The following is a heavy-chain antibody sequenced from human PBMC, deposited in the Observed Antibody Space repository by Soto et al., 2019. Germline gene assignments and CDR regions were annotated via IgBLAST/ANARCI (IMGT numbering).Heavy chain of an antibody. D-gene: IGHD3-16*01. J-gene: IGHJ6*02. CDR3: ARVPSPFDFYYAMDV. CDR1: GYSIGSGNKY. CDR2: IFSSGTT. V-gene: IGHV4-30-4*02. Sequence: PSETLSLTCTFSGYSIGSGNKYWRWIRQAPGKGLEWIGYIFSSGTTYYNPSLKSRLTMSLDTSQNQFSLKLNSVTAADTAVYFCARVPSPFDFYYAMDVWGQGTKVTVSS.